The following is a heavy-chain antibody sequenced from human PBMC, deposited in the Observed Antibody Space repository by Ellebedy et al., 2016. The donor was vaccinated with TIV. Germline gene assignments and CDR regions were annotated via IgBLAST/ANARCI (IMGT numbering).Heavy chain of an antibody. CDR3: ARTTVVRVDY. D-gene: IGHD4-23*01. CDR2: IYYSGST. J-gene: IGHJ4*02. Sequence: SETLSLTCTVSGGSISSYYWSWIRQPPGKGPEWIGYIYYSGSTYYNPSLKSRVTISVDTSKNQFSLKLSSVTAADTAVYYCARTTVVRVDYWGQGTLVTVSS. V-gene: IGHV4-59*08. CDR1: GGSISSYY.